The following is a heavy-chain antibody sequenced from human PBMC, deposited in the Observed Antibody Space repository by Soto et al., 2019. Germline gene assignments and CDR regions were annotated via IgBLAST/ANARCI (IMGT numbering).Heavy chain of an antibody. Sequence: QVQLQESGPGLVKPSQTLSLTCTVSGGSISSGEYYWSRIRQPPGKGLEWIGYIYYSGSTYYNPSLKSRVTISEDTSKNQFSLKMSSVTAADTAVYYCARDLNTYYFDFWGQGTLVTVSS. CDR3: ARDLNTYYFDF. J-gene: IGHJ4*02. D-gene: IGHD3-16*01. V-gene: IGHV4-30-4*01. CDR1: GGSISSGEYY. CDR2: IYYSGST.